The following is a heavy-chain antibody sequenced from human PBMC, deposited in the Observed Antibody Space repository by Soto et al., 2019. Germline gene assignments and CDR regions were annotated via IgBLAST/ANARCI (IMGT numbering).Heavy chain of an antibody. CDR2: MSDSGGST. Sequence: EVPLLESGGGLVQPGGSLRLSCAASGFTFSSYAMGWVRQAPGKGLEWVSVMSDSGGSTYYADSVKGRFTISRDNSENTLFLQMSSLRVEDTAVYYCAKDATRTSGWYYFDYWGQGTLVTVSS. V-gene: IGHV3-23*01. J-gene: IGHJ4*02. D-gene: IGHD6-19*01. CDR1: GFTFSSYA. CDR3: AKDATRTSGWYYFDY.